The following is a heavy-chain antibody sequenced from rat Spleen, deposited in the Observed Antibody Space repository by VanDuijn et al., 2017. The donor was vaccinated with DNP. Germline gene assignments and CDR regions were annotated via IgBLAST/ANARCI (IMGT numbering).Heavy chain of an antibody. D-gene: IGHD5-1*01. CDR1: GYSITSNY. Sequence: EVQLQESGPGLVKPSQSLSLTCSVTGYSITSNYWGWIRKFPGNKMEWMGYISYSGSTTYNPSLKSRISITRDTSRNHFFLQLNSVTTEDTATYYCTRWGGLGFDYWGQGVMVSVSP. CDR3: TRWGGLGFDY. CDR2: ISYSGST. V-gene: IGHV3-1*01. J-gene: IGHJ2*01.